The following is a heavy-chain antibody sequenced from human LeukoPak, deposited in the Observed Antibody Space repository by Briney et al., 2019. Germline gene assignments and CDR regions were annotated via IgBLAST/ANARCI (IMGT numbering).Heavy chain of an antibody. CDR2: IHTSGDT. D-gene: IGHD4-17*01. CDR1: GLTGSHNY. J-gene: IGHJ5*02. V-gene: IGHV3-53*01. Sequence: PGGSLRLSCEASGLTGSHNYVSWVRQDPGKGLEWVSAIHTSGDTCYADSVKGRFTISRDTSKNTLYLQINSLRVEDTAVYYCIVFGDSNHWGQGTLVTVSS. CDR3: IVFGDSNH.